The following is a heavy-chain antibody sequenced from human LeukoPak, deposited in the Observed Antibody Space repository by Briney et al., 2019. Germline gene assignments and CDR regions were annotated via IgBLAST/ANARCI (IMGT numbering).Heavy chain of an antibody. J-gene: IGHJ4*02. V-gene: IGHV4-59*12. CDR2: IYYSGST. CDR1: GGSISSYY. D-gene: IGHD2-8*01. CDR3: ARGRTPMVYAIQWPRTRTYFDY. Sequence: SETLSLTCTVSGGSISSYYWSWIRQPPGKGLEWIGYIYYSGSTNYNPSLKSRVTISVDTSKNQFSLKLSSVTAADTAVYYCARGRTPMVYAIQWPRTRTYFDYWGQGTLVTVSS.